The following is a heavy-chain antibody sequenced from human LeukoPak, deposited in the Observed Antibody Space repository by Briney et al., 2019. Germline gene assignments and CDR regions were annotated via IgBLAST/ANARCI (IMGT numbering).Heavy chain of an antibody. D-gene: IGHD3-22*01. J-gene: IGHJ4*02. Sequence: GRSLRLSCAASGFTFSNYGMHWVRQAPGKGLEWVSTISGNGGGTYYADSVKGRFTISRDNSKNTLYLQINSLRAEDTAVYYCAREAYYDCSGSLDYWGQGTLVTVSS. CDR3: AREAYYDCSGSLDY. CDR1: GFTFSNYG. V-gene: IGHV3-23*01. CDR2: ISGNGGGT.